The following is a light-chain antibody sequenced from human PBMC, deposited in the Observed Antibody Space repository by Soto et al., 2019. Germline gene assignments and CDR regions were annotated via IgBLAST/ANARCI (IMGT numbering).Light chain of an antibody. Sequence: DIQMTQSPSTLSASVGDRVTITCRASQSISSWLAWYQQKPGKAPKLLIYDASSLESGVPSRFSGSGSGTEFTLTISSLQPDDVATYYCQQYNSYIGSFGQGTKLEIK. CDR2: DAS. J-gene: IGKJ2*01. CDR1: QSISSW. V-gene: IGKV1-5*01. CDR3: QQYNSYIGS.